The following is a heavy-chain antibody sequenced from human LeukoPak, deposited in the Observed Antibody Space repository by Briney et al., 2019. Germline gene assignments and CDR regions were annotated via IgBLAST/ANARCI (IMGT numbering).Heavy chain of an antibody. CDR1: GYTFTGYY. J-gene: IGHJ4*02. CDR3: AREIDSSGNDY. D-gene: IGHD3-22*01. V-gene: IGHV1-2*02. Sequence: ASVKVSCKASGYTFTGYYMHWVRQAPGQGLEWMGWINPNSGGTNCAQKFQGRVTMTRDTSISTAYMELSRLRSDDTAVYYCAREIDSSGNDYWGQGTLVTVSS. CDR2: INPNSGGT.